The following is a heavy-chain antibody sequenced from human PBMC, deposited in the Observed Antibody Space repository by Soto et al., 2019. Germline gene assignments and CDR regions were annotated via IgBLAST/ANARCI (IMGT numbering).Heavy chain of an antibody. CDR2: IYPGDADT. Sequence: GESLKSSCKGSGYNFNTYWIAWVRQMPGKGLEWMGIIYPGDADTKYSPSFQGQVIISADKSISTAYLQWSSLKASDTAMYYCARRSVPPCCSGGSCFHNWFDVWGQGTLVTVSS. V-gene: IGHV5-51*01. D-gene: IGHD2-15*01. CDR1: GYNFNTYW. CDR3: ARRSVPPCCSGGSCFHNWFDV. J-gene: IGHJ5*02.